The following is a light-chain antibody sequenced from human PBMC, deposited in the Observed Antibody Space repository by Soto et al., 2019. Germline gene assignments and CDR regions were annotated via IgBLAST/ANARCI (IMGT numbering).Light chain of an antibody. V-gene: IGKV4-1*01. J-gene: IGKJ4*01. CDR1: QNILYSSNNKNY. CDR3: QQYSNWPLT. CDR2: GAS. Sequence: DIVMTQSPDSLAVSLGERATIDCKSSQNILYSSNNKNYLAWYQQKPGQAPSLLIYGASTRATGIPARFSGSGSGTEFTLTINSLQSEDFAVYYCQQYSNWPLTFGGGTKVDIK.